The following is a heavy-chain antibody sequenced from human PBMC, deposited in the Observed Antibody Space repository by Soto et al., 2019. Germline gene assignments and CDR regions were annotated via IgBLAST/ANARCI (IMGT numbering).Heavy chain of an antibody. J-gene: IGHJ5*02. V-gene: IGHV1-69*13. CDR1: GGTFSSYA. CDR2: IIPIFGTA. Sequence: ASVKVSCKASGGTFSSYAISWVRQAPGQGLEWMGGIIPIFGTANYAQKFQGRVTITADESTSTAYMELSSLRSEDTAVYYCARDRGIASAGLGNRLDLCGQRTLVSVS. CDR3: ARDRGIASAGLGNRLDL. D-gene: IGHD6-13*01.